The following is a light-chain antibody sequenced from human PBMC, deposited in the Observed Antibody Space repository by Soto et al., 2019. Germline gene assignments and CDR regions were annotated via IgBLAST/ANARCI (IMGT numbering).Light chain of an antibody. CDR1: HSLVYSDGNTY. V-gene: IGKV2-24*01. J-gene: IGKJ2*01. CDR3: MQTTQFPYT. Sequence: DIVMTQTPLSSPVTLGQPASISCRSSHSLVYSDGNTYLSWLQQRPGQPPRLLIYKTSNRFSGVPDRFSGSGAGTDFTLKISRVEAEDVGVYYCMQTTQFPYTFGQGTKLEIK. CDR2: KTS.